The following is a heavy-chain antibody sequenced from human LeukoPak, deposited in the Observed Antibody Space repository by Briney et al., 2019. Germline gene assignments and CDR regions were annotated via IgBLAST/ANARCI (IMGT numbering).Heavy chain of an antibody. CDR3: ARARYYDSSSWGYFDY. V-gene: IGHV4-59*01. Sequence: SETLSLTCTVSGGSISSYYWSWIRQPPGKGLEWIGYIYYSGSTNYNPSLKSRVTISVDTSKNQFSLKLSSVTAADTAVYYCARARYYDSSSWGYFDYWGQGTLVTVSS. CDR1: GGSISSYY. CDR2: IYYSGST. J-gene: IGHJ4*02. D-gene: IGHD3-22*01.